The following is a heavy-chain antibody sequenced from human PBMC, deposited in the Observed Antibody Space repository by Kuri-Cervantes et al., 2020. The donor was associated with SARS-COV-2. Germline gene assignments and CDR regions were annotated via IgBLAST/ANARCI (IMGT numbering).Heavy chain of an antibody. CDR3: ARTVVVVAATIFDY. V-gene: IGHV3-33*08. CDR2: IWYDGSNK. Sequence: GGSLRLSCAVSGFTFSNAWMNWVRQAPGKGLEWVAVIWYDGSNKYYADSVMGRSTITRDNAKNSLYLQMNSLRAEDTAVYYCARTVVVVAATIFDYWGQGTLVTVSS. D-gene: IGHD2-15*01. CDR1: GFTFSNAW. J-gene: IGHJ4*02.